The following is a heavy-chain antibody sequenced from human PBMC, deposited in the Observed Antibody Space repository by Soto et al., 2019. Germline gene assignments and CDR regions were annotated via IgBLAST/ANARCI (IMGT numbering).Heavy chain of an antibody. CDR1: GGSISSGGYY. CDR3: ARVIVATCFDY. CDR2: IYYSGST. V-gene: IGHV4-31*03. D-gene: IGHD5-12*01. J-gene: IGHJ4*02. Sequence: KPSETLSLTCTVSGGSISSGGYYWSWIRQHPGKGLEWIGYIYYSGSTYYNPSLKSRVTISVDTSKNQFSLKLSSVTAADTAVYYCARVIVATCFDYWGQGTLVTVSS.